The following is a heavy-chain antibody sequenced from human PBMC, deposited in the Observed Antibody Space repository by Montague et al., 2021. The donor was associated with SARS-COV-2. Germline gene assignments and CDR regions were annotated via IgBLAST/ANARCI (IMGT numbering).Heavy chain of an antibody. CDR3: AKETGYSSSWYSNYDAFDI. CDR1: GFTFDDYA. Sequence: SLRLSCAASGFTFDDYAMHWVRQAPGKGLEWVSLISGDGGSTYYADSVKGRFTISRDNSKNSLYLQMNSLRTEDTALYYCAKETGYSSSWYSNYDAFDIRGQGTMVTVSS. CDR2: ISGDGGST. V-gene: IGHV3-43*02. J-gene: IGHJ3*02. D-gene: IGHD6-13*01.